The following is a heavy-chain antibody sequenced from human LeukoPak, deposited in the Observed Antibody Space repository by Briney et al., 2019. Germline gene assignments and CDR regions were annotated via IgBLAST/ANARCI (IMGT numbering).Heavy chain of an antibody. J-gene: IGHJ4*02. CDR2: IYSGGST. CDR3: ARVYDFWSGSSFDY. CDR1: GFTISSNY. D-gene: IGHD3-3*01. V-gene: IGHV3-66*02. Sequence: GGSLRLSCAASGFTISSNYMSWVRQAPGKGLEWGSVIYSGGSTYYSDSVKGRVTISRDNSKNTLYLQMNGLRAEDTAVYYCARVYDFWSGSSFDYWGQGTLVTVSS.